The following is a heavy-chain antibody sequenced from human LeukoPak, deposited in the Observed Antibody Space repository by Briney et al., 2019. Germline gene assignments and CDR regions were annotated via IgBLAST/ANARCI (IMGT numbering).Heavy chain of an antibody. D-gene: IGHD2-21*01. CDR1: GGSISSGSYY. Sequence: SETLSLTCTVSGGSISSGSYYWSWIRQPAGKGLEWIGRIYTSGSTNYNPSLKSRVTISVDTSKNQFSLKLSSVTAADTAVYYCARDEGLYCGGDCYYGGWFDPWGQGTLVTVSS. J-gene: IGHJ5*02. CDR3: ARDEGLYCGGDCYYGGWFDP. CDR2: IYTSGST. V-gene: IGHV4-61*02.